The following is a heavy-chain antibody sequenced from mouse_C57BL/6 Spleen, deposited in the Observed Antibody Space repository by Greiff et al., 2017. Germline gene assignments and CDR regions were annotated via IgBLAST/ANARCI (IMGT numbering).Heavy chain of an antibody. CDR3: ARSGDDYGSTYWYFDV. CDR2: INPNNGGT. J-gene: IGHJ1*03. Sequence: VQLQQSGPELVKPGASVKMSCKASGYTFTDYNMHWVKQSHGKSLEWIGYINPNNGGTSYNQKFKGKATLTGNKSSSTAYMELRSLTSEDSAVYYCARSGDDYGSTYWYFDVWGTGTTVTVSS. V-gene: IGHV1-22*01. CDR1: GYTFTDYN. D-gene: IGHD1-1*01.